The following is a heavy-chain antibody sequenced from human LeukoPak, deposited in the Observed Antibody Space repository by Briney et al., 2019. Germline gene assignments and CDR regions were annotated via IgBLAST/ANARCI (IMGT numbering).Heavy chain of an antibody. Sequence: GGSLRLSCAASGFTFRNYYMHWVRQAPGKGLEWVAVISLDGDNEYYADSVKGRFSLSRDNSMNTLYLQLNSLRTEDTAVYYCARDGGYDSWSGYYQDYWGQGTLVTVSS. D-gene: IGHD3-3*01. CDR3: ARDGGYDSWSGYYQDY. CDR2: ISLDGDNE. CDR1: GFTFRNYY. V-gene: IGHV3-30-3*01. J-gene: IGHJ4*02.